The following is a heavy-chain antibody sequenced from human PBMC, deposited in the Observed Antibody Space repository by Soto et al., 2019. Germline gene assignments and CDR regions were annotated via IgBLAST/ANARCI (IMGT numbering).Heavy chain of an antibody. D-gene: IGHD1-7*01. J-gene: IGHJ5*02. CDR3: ARFGNWNYEFDP. CDR1: GYTFTSYA. CDR2: INAGNGNT. Sequence: ASLKVSCKASGYTFTSYAMHWVRQAPGQRLEWMGWINAGNGNTKYSQKFQGRVTITRDTSASTAYMELSSLRSEDTAVYYCARFGNWNYEFDPWGQGTLVTVSS. V-gene: IGHV1-3*01.